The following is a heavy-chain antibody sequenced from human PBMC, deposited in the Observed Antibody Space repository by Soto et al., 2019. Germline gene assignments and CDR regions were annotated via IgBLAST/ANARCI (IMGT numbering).Heavy chain of an antibody. CDR3: ARDYLRDAFDI. CDR2: IYNTGDT. V-gene: IGHV4-31*03. D-gene: IGHD3-16*02. Sequence: QVQLQKSGPGLVKPSQTLSLTCTVSGGSISSSHYYWNWIRQHPGKGLEWIGYIYNTGDTYYNPSLKSRVTISVDTSKNQFSLKLSSVTAADTAVYYFARDYLRDAFDIWGQGTLITVSA. J-gene: IGHJ3*02. CDR1: GGSISSSHYY.